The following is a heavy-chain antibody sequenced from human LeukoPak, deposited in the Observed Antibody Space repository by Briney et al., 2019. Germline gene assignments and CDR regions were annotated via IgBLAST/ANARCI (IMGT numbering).Heavy chain of an antibody. CDR3: ARVSYYYGSGSFGEANYFDY. J-gene: IGHJ4*02. CDR1: GGSISSSSYY. V-gene: IGHV4-39*01. D-gene: IGHD3-10*01. Sequence: SETLSLTCTVSGGSISSSSYYWGWIRQPPEKGLEWSGSIYYSGSTYYNPSLKSRVTISVDTSKTQFSLKLSSVTAADTAVYYCARVSYYYGSGSFGEANYFDYWGQGTLVTVSS. CDR2: IYYSGST.